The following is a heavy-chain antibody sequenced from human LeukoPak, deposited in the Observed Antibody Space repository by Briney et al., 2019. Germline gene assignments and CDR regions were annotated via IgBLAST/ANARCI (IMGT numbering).Heavy chain of an antibody. CDR1: GGSISSGGYS. CDR3: ARDTAMVNWYFDL. J-gene: IGHJ2*01. CDR2: IYHSGST. Sequence: SQTLSLTCAVSGGSISSGGYSWSWIRQPPGEGLEWIGYIYHSGSTYYNPSLKSRVTISVDRSKNQFSLKLSSVTAADTAVYYCARDTAMVNWYFDLWGRGTLVTVSS. V-gene: IGHV4-30-2*01. D-gene: IGHD5-18*01.